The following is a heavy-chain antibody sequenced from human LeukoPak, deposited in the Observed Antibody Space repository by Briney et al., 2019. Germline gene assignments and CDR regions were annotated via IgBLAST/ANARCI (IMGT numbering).Heavy chain of an antibody. J-gene: IGHJ4*02. CDR2: INRRGST. CDR1: DVAFTGYF. V-gene: IGHV4-34*01. D-gene: IGHD4-11*01. Sequence: SETLSLTCAVSDVAFTGYFWNWIRQSPGKGLEWIGEINRRGSTNYNPSLKSRLTISVDTSQNQFSLRLTSVTAADTGVYFCARDPTTVITIPSYFDIWGQGTLVTVSS. CDR3: ARDPTTVITIPSYFDI.